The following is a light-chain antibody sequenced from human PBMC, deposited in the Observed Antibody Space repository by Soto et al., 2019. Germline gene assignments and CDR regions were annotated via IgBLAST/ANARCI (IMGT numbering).Light chain of an antibody. CDR2: DAS. CDR3: QQRTNWPPFT. Sequence: EIVLTQSPATLSLSPGERATLSCRASQSSYLAWYQQKPGQAPRLLIYDASNRASGVPARFSGSGSGTDFTLTISSLEPEDFAVYYCQQRTNWPPFTFGQGTKLEIK. CDR1: QSSY. V-gene: IGKV3-11*01. J-gene: IGKJ2*01.